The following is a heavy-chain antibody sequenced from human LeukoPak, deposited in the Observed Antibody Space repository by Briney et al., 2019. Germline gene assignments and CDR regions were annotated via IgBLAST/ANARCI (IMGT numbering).Heavy chain of an antibody. CDR1: GFTFSSYA. Sequence: PGGSLRLSCAASGFTFSSYAMHWVRQAPDKGLEWVAIISYEGSNKYYADSVKGRFTISRDNAKNSLYLQMNSLRAEDTALYYCARVSDISVAAYFDYWGQGTLVTVSS. V-gene: IGHV3-30*04. D-gene: IGHD6-19*01. CDR3: ARVSDISVAAYFDY. J-gene: IGHJ4*02. CDR2: ISYEGSNK.